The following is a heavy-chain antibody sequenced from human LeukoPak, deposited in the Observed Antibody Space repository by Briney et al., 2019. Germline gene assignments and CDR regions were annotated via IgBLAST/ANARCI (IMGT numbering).Heavy chain of an antibody. J-gene: IGHJ4*03. Sequence: PEAAVKISCKTSVYTFTHYYIHWVKQAPGKGLEWMGRLDPDDGETLYAEKFQGRVTMTSDTFTDTAYLNLNSLMSEDTAVYYCAAELHALSDWGQGTLVTVSS. CDR2: LDPDDGET. CDR1: VYTFTHYY. CDR3: AAELHALSD. D-gene: IGHD2-2*01. V-gene: IGHV1-69-2*01.